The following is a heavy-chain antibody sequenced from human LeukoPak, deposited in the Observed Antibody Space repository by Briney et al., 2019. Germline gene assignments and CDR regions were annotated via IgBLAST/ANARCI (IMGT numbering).Heavy chain of an antibody. CDR1: GGSISSYH. D-gene: IGHD6-13*01. J-gene: IGHJ4*02. Sequence: ASETLSLTRTVSGGSISSYHWSWIRQPAGKGLESIGRIYTSGSTNYNPSLKSRVTMSVDTSKNQLSLKLSSVTAADTAVYDCARVVWGAAGQYFDYWGQGTLVTVSS. CDR2: IYTSGST. V-gene: IGHV4-4*07. CDR3: ARVVWGAAGQYFDY.